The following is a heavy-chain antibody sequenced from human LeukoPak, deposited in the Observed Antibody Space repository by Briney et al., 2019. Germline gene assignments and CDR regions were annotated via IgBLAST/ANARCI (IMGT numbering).Heavy chain of an antibody. D-gene: IGHD2-15*01. Sequence: PGGSLRLSCAASGFTFNNYAMSWVRQAPGKGLEWFSAISSSGRSTWNADSVEGRFTISRDNSKNTLYLQMNSLRAEDTATYYCAKDHSDCRGRGCFLHQDWGQGTLVTVSS. J-gene: IGHJ4*02. CDR2: ISSSGRST. V-gene: IGHV3-23*01. CDR3: AKDHSDCRGRGCFLHQD. CDR1: GFTFNNYA.